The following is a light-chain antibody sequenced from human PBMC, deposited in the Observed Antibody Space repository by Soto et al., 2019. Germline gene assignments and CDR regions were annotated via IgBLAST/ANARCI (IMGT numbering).Light chain of an antibody. J-gene: IGKJ1*01. V-gene: IGKV2-28*01. CDR2: LGS. Sequence: DIVMTQSPLSLPVTPGEPASISCRSSRSLLHSNGYNYLDWYLQKPGQSPQLLIYLGSNRASGVPDRFSGSGSGTDITLKISRVEAEDVGVYYCMQPLQSWTFGQGTKVEIK. CDR1: RSLLHSNGYNY. CDR3: MQPLQSWT.